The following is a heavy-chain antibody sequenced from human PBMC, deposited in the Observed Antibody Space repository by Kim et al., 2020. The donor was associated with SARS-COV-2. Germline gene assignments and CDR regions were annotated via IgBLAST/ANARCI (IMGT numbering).Heavy chain of an antibody. CDR2: IIPIFGTA. CDR1: GGTFSSYA. Sequence: SVKVSCKASGGTFSSYAISWVRQAPGQGLEWMGGIIPIFGTANYAQKFQGRVTITADESTSTAYMKLSSLRSEDTAVYYCARDGGGDYDEPNFDYWGQGTLVTVSS. V-gene: IGHV1-69*13. D-gene: IGHD4-17*01. CDR3: ARDGGGDYDEPNFDY. J-gene: IGHJ4*02.